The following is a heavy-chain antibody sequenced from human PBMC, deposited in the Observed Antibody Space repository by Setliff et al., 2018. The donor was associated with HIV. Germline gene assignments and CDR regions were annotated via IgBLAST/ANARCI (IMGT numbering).Heavy chain of an antibody. Sequence: GGSLRLSCAASGFNVNNKYMSWVRQAPGKGLEWVSIIYSDDYTKYADSLKGRFTISRDASKNTLYLQMNSLRAEDTAVYYCARTMSGYSGLFDYWGQGTLVTVSS. CDR2: IYSDDYT. V-gene: IGHV3-66*01. D-gene: IGHD5-12*01. CDR1: GFNVNNKY. J-gene: IGHJ4*02. CDR3: ARTMSGYSGLFDY.